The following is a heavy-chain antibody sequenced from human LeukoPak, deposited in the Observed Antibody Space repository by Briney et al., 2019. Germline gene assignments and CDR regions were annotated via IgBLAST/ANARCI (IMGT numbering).Heavy chain of an antibody. D-gene: IGHD2-15*01. V-gene: IGHV1-69*13. CDR3: ASCSGGSCSTGASPC. CDR1: GCTFTSYA. J-gene: IGHJ1*01. CDR2: IIPIFGTA. Sequence: SVKVSCKASGCTFTSYAISWVRQAPGQGLEWMGWIIPIFGTANYAQKLQGRVTITADESTSTAHMELSSLRSEATAVYYCASCSGGSCSTGASPCWSQATLLSVS.